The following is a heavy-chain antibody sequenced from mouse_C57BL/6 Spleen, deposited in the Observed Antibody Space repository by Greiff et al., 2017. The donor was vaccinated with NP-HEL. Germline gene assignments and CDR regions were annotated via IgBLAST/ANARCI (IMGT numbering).Heavy chain of an antibody. Sequence: EVMLVESGGGLVKPGGSLKLSCAASGFTFSDYGMHWVRQAPEKGLEWVAYISSGSSTIYYADTVKGRFTISRDNAKNTLFLQMTSLRSEDTAMYYCARGGMKAMDYWGQGTSVTVSS. D-gene: IGHD2-10*02. CDR3: ARGGMKAMDY. CDR1: GFTFSDYG. CDR2: ISSGSSTI. J-gene: IGHJ4*01. V-gene: IGHV5-17*01.